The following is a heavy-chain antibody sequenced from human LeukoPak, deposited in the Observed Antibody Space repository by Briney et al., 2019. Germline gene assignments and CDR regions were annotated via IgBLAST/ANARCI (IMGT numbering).Heavy chain of an antibody. CDR3: ARAPTRPAVMDV. CDR1: GYTFTSYY. V-gene: IGHV1-46*01. CDR2: INPSGGST. Sequence: GASVKVSYKASGYTFTSYYMHWVRQAPGQGLEWMGIINPSGGSTSYAQKFQGRVTMTRDTSTSTVYMELSSLRSEDTAVYYCARAPTRPAVMDVWGQGTTVTVSS. J-gene: IGHJ6*02.